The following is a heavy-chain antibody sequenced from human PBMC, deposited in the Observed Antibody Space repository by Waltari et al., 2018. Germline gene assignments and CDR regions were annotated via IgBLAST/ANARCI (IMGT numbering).Heavy chain of an antibody. CDR3: ASGLQKYYFDY. CDR1: GGSISSYY. Sequence: QVQLQESGPGLVKPSETLSLTCTVSGGSISSYYWSWIRQPPGKGLEWIGYIYYSGSTTYNPSLKSRVTISVDTSKNQFSLKLSSVTAADTAVYYCASGLQKYYFDYWGQGTLVTVSS. V-gene: IGHV4-59*01. CDR2: IYYSGST. D-gene: IGHD4-4*01. J-gene: IGHJ4*02.